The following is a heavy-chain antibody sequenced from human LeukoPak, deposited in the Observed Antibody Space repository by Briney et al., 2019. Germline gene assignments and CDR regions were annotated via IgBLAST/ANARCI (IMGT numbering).Heavy chain of an antibody. V-gene: IGHV1-69*05. CDR2: IIPIFGSA. Sequence: SVKVSCKACGDIFNSYSIIGVRQAPAKGVDGMGGIIPIFGSANYAQNFHGRVTFTTDQSTSTAYMELSSLSSEDTAVYYGARVGRSRGSLPNSYYYMDVWGKGTTVTVSS. D-gene: IGHD1-26*01. J-gene: IGHJ6*03. CDR3: ARVGRSRGSLPNSYYYMDV. CDR1: GDIFNSYS.